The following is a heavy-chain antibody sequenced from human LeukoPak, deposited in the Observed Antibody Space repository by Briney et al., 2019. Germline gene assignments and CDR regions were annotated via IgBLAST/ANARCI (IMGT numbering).Heavy chain of an antibody. J-gene: IGHJ4*02. CDR2: SNPNSGGT. CDR3: ARDLTPDAYCGGDCYSDY. D-gene: IGHD2-21*02. V-gene: IGHV1-2*02. CDR1: GYTCTGYY. Sequence: ASVKVSCKASGYTCTGYYMHWVRQAPGQGLEWMGWSNPNSGGTNYAQKFQGRVTMTRDTSISTASMELSSLRSDATAVYYCARDLTPDAYCGGDCYSDYWGQGTLVTVSS.